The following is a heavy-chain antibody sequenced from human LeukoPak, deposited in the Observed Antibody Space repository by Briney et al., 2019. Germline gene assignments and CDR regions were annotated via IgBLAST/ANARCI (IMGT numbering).Heavy chain of an antibody. V-gene: IGHV4-31*03. CDR1: GGSISSGGYY. D-gene: IGHD2-15*01. Sequence: SETLSLTCTVSGGSISSGGYYWSWIRQXXXXXLEWIGYXXYSGSTYYNPSLKSRVTISVDTSKNQFSLKLSSVTAADTAVYYCARMRASTVVVAAIPPDAFDIWGQGTMVTVSS. J-gene: IGHJ3*02. CDR2: XXYSGST. CDR3: ARMRASTVVVAAIPPDAFDI.